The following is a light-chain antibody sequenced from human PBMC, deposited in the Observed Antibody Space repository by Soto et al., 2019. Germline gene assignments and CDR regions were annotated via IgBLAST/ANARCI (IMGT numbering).Light chain of an antibody. CDR3: QQYET. CDR2: GIS. V-gene: IGKV3-15*01. CDR1: RGVITN. Sequence: EIVMTQSPGTLSVSPGERATLACRASRGVITNLAWYQQKPDQAPRLLIYGISTRATDIPARFSGSGSGTEFTLTISRLEPEDFAVYYCQQYETFGQGTKVDIK. J-gene: IGKJ1*01.